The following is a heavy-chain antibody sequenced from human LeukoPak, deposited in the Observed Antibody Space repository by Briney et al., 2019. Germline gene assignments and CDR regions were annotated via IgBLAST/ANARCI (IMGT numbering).Heavy chain of an antibody. CDR2: ISGSGGST. CDR1: GFTVSSNY. V-gene: IGHV3-23*01. D-gene: IGHD6-6*01. CDR3: CGSSPFDY. J-gene: IGHJ4*02. Sequence: PGGSLRLSCAASGFTVSSNYMSWVRQAPGKGLEWVSVISGSGGSTYYADSVKGRFTISRDNSKNTLYLQMNSLRAEDTAVYYCCGSSPFDYWGQGTLVTVSS.